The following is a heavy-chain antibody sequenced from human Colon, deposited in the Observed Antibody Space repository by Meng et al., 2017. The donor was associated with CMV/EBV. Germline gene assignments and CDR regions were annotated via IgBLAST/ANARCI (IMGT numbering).Heavy chain of an antibody. CDR2: ISGSAGTT. J-gene: IGHJ4*02. V-gene: IGHV3-23*01. CDR3: AKDLSITTAGSPLDY. D-gene: IGHD6-13*01. CDR1: GFTFSNYA. Sequence: SGFTFSNYAMSWVRQAPGKGLERVSTISGSAGTTYYADYVKGRFTISRDDSKNTLSLQMNSLRAEDTAVYYCAKDLSITTAGSPLDYWGQGTLVTVSS.